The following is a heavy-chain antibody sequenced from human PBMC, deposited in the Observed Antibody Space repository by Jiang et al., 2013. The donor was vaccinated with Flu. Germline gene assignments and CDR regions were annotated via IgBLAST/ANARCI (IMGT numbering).Heavy chain of an antibody. CDR1: GFIFDNAW. Sequence: LVESGGGFVKPGGSLRPSCEASGFIFDNAWMHWVRQAPGKGLEWVGRIKTKIDGGTADYAAPVKGRFTVSRDDSKSTLYLEMNSLKTEDTAVYYCTTNYGDYFWSSFDFWGQGTLVTVSS. D-gene: IGHD4-17*01. CDR2: IKTKIDGGTA. V-gene: IGHV3-15*07. J-gene: IGHJ4*02. CDR3: TTNYGDYFWSSFDF.